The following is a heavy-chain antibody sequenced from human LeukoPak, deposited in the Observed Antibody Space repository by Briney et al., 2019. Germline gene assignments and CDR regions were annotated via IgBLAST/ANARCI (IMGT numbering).Heavy chain of an antibody. D-gene: IGHD1-26*01. Sequence: ASVKVSCKASGGTFSSYAISWVRQATGQGLEWMGWMNPNSGNTGYAQKFQGRVTMTRNTSISTAYMELSSLRSEDTAVYYCARPSIVGATEADYWGQGTLVTVSS. CDR2: MNPNSGNT. CDR3: ARPSIVGATEADY. J-gene: IGHJ4*02. V-gene: IGHV1-8*02. CDR1: GGTFSSYA.